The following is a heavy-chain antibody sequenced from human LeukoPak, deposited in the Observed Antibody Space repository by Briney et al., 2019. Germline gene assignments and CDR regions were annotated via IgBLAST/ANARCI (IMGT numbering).Heavy chain of an antibody. Sequence: SETLSLTCAVYGGSFSGYYWSWIRQPPGKGLEWIGEINHSGSTNYNPSLKSRVTISVDTSKNQFSLKLSSVTAADTAVYYCAREGGYYHLDHWGQGTLVTVSS. J-gene: IGHJ4*02. CDR3: AREGGYYHLDH. V-gene: IGHV4-34*01. D-gene: IGHD3-22*01. CDR2: INHSGST. CDR1: GGSFSGYY.